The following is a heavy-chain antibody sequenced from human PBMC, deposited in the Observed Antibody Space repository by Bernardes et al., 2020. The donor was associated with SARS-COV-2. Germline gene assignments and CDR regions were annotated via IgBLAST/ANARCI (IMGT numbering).Heavy chain of an antibody. J-gene: IGHJ6*02. CDR2: ISYDGSNK. D-gene: IGHD6-19*01. CDR3: ASLQGGGWFSEHYYAMDV. CDR1: GFTFSSYA. V-gene: IGHV3-30-3*01. Sequence: GGSLRLSCAASGFTFSSYAMHWVRQAPGKGLEWVAVISYDGSNKYYADSVKGRFTISRDNSKNTLYLQMNSLRAEDTAVYYCASLQGGGWFSEHYYAMDVWGQGTTVTVSS.